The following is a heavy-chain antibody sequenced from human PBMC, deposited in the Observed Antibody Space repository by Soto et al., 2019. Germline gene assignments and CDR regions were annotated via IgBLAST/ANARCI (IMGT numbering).Heavy chain of an antibody. CDR2: ISFSGRT. V-gene: IGHV4-59*01. J-gene: IGHJ4*02. CDR3: ARGVDRQWADY. Sequence: PSQTLSLTCTVSGGSNSDSDWTWVLQPPGQRLEWIGFISFSGRTHYNPSLKSRVTMSVDTSKQQFSLNLRSVTAADTALYYCARGVDRQWADYWGQGTLVTVS. D-gene: IGHD6-19*01. CDR1: GGSNSDSD.